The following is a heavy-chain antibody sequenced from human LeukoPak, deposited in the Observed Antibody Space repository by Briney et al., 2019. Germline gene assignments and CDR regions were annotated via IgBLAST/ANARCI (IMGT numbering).Heavy chain of an antibody. J-gene: IGHJ4*02. D-gene: IGHD6-19*01. Sequence: GGSLRLSCAPSGFTFSSYAMHWVRHAPGKGLEWVAVISYDGSNKYYADSVKGRFTISRDNSKNTLYLQMNSLRAEDTAGYYCASVGVSGWYYFDYWGQGTLVTVSS. CDR3: ASVGVSGWYYFDY. CDR2: ISYDGSNK. CDR1: GFTFSSYA. V-gene: IGHV3-30-3*01.